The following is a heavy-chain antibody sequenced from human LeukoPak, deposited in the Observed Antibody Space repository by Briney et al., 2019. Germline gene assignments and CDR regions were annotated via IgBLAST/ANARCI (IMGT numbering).Heavy chain of an antibody. V-gene: IGHV1-69*13. CDR1: GGTFSSYA. J-gene: IGHJ4*02. Sequence: ASVKVSCKASGGTFSSYAISWVRQAPGQGLEWMGWISAYNGNTNYAQKFQGRVTITADESTSTAYMELSSLRSEDTAVYYCARDAPGIYGSGSLPEDWGQGTLVTVSS. CDR2: ISAYNGNT. D-gene: IGHD3-10*01. CDR3: ARDAPGIYGSGSLPED.